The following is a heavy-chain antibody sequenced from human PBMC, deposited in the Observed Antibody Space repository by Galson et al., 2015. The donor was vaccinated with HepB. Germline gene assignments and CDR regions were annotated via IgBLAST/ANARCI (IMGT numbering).Heavy chain of an antibody. CDR2: ISGSGDST. CDR1: GFTFSSYA. Sequence: SLRLSCAASGFTFSSYAMSWVRQAPGKGLEWVSAISGSGDSTYYADSLKGRFTISRDNSKNTLYLQMNSLRAEDTAVYYCARELGAAHFYFDLWGRGTPVTVSS. J-gene: IGHJ2*01. V-gene: IGHV3-23*01. D-gene: IGHD1-26*01. CDR3: ARELGAAHFYFDL.